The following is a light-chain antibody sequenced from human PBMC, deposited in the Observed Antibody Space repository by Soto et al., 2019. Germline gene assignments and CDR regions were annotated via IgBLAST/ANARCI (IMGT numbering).Light chain of an antibody. CDR3: QQYVSSVT. CDR2: GAS. V-gene: IGKV3-20*01. J-gene: IGKJ1*01. Sequence: DIVLTQSPGSLSLSPGERATLSCRASQSVDSSFFAWYQQKPGQAPRLLLYGASKRATGTPDRFSGSGSGTDFTLTITRLEPEDFAVYYCQQYVSSVTFGQGTKVEI. CDR1: QSVDSSF.